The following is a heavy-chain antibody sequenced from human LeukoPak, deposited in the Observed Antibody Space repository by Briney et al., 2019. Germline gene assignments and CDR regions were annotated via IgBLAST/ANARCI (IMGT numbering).Heavy chain of an antibody. CDR2: IIPIFGTA. V-gene: IGHV1-69*05. D-gene: IGHD4-17*01. J-gene: IGHJ4*02. Sequence: SVKVSCKASGGTFSSYAISWVRQAPGQGLEWMGRIIPIFGTANYAQKFQGRVTITTDESTSTAYMELSSLRSEDTAVYYCASQTTVTSYYFDYWGREPWSPSPQ. CDR3: ASQTTVTSYYFDY. CDR1: GGTFSSYA.